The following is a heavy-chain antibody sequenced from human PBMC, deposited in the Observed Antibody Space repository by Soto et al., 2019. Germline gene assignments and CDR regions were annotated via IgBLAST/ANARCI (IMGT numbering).Heavy chain of an antibody. CDR3: ARGILELLGAFDI. Sequence: QVPLVQSGAEVKKPGASVKVSCKASGYTFTSYAMHWVRQAPGQRLEWMGWINAGNGNTKYSQKFQGRVTITRDTSASTAYMELSSLRSEDTAVYYCARGILELLGAFDIWGQGTMVTVSS. D-gene: IGHD6-13*01. J-gene: IGHJ3*02. CDR2: INAGNGNT. CDR1: GYTFTSYA. V-gene: IGHV1-3*01.